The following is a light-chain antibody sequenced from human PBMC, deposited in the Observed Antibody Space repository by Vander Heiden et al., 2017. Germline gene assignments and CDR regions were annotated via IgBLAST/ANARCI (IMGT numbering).Light chain of an antibody. J-gene: IGLJ1*01. CDR3: SSYTNSSTPLYV. CDR2: DVS. Sequence: SAPTQSATESGSAALSITRSCTGTSGDVGCENYFAWYHQHTGKAPKLMIYDVSNGTSGVSNRFSGSKSGSTASPTISGVQAEDEANYYCSSYTNSSTPLYVFGTGTKVTVL. CDR1: SGDVGCENY. V-gene: IGLV2-14*01.